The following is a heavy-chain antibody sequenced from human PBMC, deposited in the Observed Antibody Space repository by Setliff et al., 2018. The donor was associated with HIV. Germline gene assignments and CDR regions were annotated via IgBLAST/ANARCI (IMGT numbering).Heavy chain of an antibody. J-gene: IGHJ4*02. CDR2: HCHTGSS. Sequence: PSETLSLTCDVSGFSISSRYYWGWIRQSPGKGLEGLENHCHTGSSYYNPSLNDRATISLDTSKNQCSLKLNSVTAADTAVYYCARDVLDLVISVYGFWGQGIPVTVSS. D-gene: IGHD3-22*01. CDR1: GFSISSRYY. CDR3: ARDVLDLVISVYGF. V-gene: IGHV4-38-2*02.